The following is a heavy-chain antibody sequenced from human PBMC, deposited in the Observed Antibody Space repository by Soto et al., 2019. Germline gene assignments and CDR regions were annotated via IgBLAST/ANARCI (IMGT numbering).Heavy chain of an antibody. CDR1: GFSFGEYE. CDR3: ARAAWSDEGWDH. CDR2: INQYGKIT. Sequence: LRLSCAASGFSFGEYEMNWVRQAPGQGLEWVSYINQYGKITYYADSVKGRFTISRDDAKNSLFLQMDSLRAEDTALYYCARAAWSDEGWDHWGQGILVTVSS. J-gene: IGHJ4*02. V-gene: IGHV3-48*03. D-gene: IGHD1-26*01.